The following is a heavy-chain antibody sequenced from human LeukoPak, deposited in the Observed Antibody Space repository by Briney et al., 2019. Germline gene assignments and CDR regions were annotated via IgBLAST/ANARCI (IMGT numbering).Heavy chain of an antibody. CDR2: ISYDGSNK. J-gene: IGHJ4*02. V-gene: IGHV3-30*18. D-gene: IGHD4-17*01. CDR1: GFTFSSYG. CDR3: AKSTTVTRRGYFDY. Sequence: GGSLRLSCAASGFTFSSYGMHWVRQAPAKGLEWVAIISYDGSNKYYAGSVKGRFTISRDNSKNTLYLQMNSLRAEDTAVYYCAKSTTVTRRGYFDYWGQGTLVTVSS.